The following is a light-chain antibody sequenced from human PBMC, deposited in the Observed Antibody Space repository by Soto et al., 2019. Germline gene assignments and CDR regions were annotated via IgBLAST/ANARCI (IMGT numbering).Light chain of an antibody. CDR3: SSRSSITTVV. V-gene: IGLV2-14*03. CDR2: EVN. J-gene: IGLJ2*01. Sequence: ALTQPASLSASPGQTITISCTGTRNDIGDSHFVSWYQQYPDKAPKLIIFEVNGRPSGVSDRFVGSKSGNTASLTISGLQPEDEADYYCSSRSSITTVVFGGGTKVTVL. CDR1: RNDIGDSHF.